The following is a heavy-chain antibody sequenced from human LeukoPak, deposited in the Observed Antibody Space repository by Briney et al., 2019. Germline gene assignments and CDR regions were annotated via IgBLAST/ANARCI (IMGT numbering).Heavy chain of an antibody. J-gene: IGHJ5*02. CDR3: ARDPMTYYDILTGSDNWFDP. CDR1: GYTFTSYG. V-gene: IGHV1-18*01. Sequence: ASVKVSCKASGYTFTSYGISWVRQAPGQGLEWMGWISAYNGNTNYAQKLQGRVTMTTDTSTSTAYMELRSLRSDDTAVYYCARDPMTYYDILTGSDNWFDPWGQGTLATVSS. CDR2: ISAYNGNT. D-gene: IGHD3-9*01.